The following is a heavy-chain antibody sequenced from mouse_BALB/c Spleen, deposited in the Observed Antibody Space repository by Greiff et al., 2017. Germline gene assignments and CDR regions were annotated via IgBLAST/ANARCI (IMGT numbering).Heavy chain of an antibody. CDR3: ATGYGNSYAMDY. D-gene: IGHD2-10*02. V-gene: IGHV1S34*01. CDR2: ISCYNGAT. Sequence: LVKTGASVKISCKASGYSFTGYYMHWVKQSHGKSLEWIGYISCYNGATSYNQKFKGKATFTVDTSSSTAYMQFNSLTSEDSAVYYCATGYGNSYAMDYWGQGTSVTVSS. CDR1: GYSFTGYY. J-gene: IGHJ4*01.